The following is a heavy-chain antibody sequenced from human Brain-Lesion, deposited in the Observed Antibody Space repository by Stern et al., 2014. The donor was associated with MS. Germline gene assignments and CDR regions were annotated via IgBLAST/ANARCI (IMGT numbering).Heavy chain of an antibody. D-gene: IGHD1-26*01. CDR2: IYYSGFT. CDR1: GGSISSSSYY. V-gene: IGHV4-39*01. Sequence: QLVQSGPGLVKPSETLSLTCTVSGGSISSSSYYWAWIRQPPGKGLEWIGNIYYSGFTYYNPSLKSRVTISVDTSKNQFSLKLSSVTAADTAVYYCARHDSVPRPSQLYSARDRGPGYFDYWGQGTLVTVSS. J-gene: IGHJ4*02. CDR3: ARHDSVPRPSQLYSARDRGPGYFDY.